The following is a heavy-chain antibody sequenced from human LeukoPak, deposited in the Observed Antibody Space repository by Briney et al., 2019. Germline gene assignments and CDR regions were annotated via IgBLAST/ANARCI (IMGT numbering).Heavy chain of an antibody. CDR1: GFTLNTYG. D-gene: IGHD2-2*03. J-gene: IGHJ4*02. V-gene: IGHV3-30*02. CDR3: ARGDGYCSSASCSGN. CDR2: IRSDGSNK. Sequence: GGSLRLSCAASGFTLNTYGMHWVRQAPRKGLEWVAFIRSDGSNKYYADSVKGRFTISRDNSKNTLYLQMKSLRPEDTAVYYCARGDGYCSSASCSGNWGQGTLVTVSS.